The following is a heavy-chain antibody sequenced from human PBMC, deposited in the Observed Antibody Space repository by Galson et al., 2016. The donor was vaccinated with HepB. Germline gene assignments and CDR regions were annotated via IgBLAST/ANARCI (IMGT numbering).Heavy chain of an antibody. V-gene: IGHV3-30*02. CDR1: GFTLGRFG. CDR3: AKVTSEGDWLLAIDF. CDR2: ISFDGSNT. J-gene: IGHJ3*01. D-gene: IGHD2-21*02. Sequence: SLRLSCAASGFTLGRFGIHWVRQAPGKGLEWVSAISFDGSNTYFADSVKGRFSISRDNSRNTVYLQMNSLRLEDTGQYYCAKVTSEGDWLLAIDFWGQGTTVVVS.